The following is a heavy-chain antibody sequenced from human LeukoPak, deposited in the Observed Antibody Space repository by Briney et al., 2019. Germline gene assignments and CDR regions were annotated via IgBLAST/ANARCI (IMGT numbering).Heavy chain of an antibody. Sequence: AAVKVSCKTSGYTFIDYYLHWVRQAPGQGLEWMGWLNPNSGVTNYAQTFQGRVTMTRDTSMRTGYMELSRLRSDDTAVYYCARSRMTTIGWFDPWGQGTLVTVAS. CDR1: GYTFIDYY. V-gene: IGHV1-2*02. D-gene: IGHD4-17*01. CDR3: ARSRMTTIGWFDP. J-gene: IGHJ5*02. CDR2: LNPNSGVT.